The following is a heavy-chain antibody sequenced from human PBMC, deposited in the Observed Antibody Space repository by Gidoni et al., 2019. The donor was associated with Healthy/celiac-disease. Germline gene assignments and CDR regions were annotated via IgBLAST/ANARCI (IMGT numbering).Heavy chain of an antibody. V-gene: IGHV5-51*01. J-gene: IGHJ4*02. CDR1: GYSFTSYW. CDR3: ARSYYDSSGSSTSDY. Sequence: VQLVQSGAEVKKHGESLRISCKGSGYSFTSYWIGWVRQMPGKGLEWMGIIYPGDSETRYSPSFQGQDTISADKSISTAYLQWSSLKASDTAMYYCARSYYDSSGSSTSDYWGQGTLVTVSS. CDR2: IYPGDSET. D-gene: IGHD3-22*01.